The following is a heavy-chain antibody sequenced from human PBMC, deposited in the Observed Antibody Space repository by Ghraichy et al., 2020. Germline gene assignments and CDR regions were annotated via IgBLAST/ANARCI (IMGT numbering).Heavy chain of an antibody. Sequence: GGSLRLSCVASGFIFSRYSMNWVRQAPGKGLEWVSFISSGANRIYYADSVRGRFTISRDNAKNTLHLQMNSLRDDDTAVYYCVRDRIPDGRFGEFAFADDPWCQGALVTVSS. CDR3: VRDRIPDGRFGEFAFADDP. CDR2: ISSGANRI. D-gene: IGHD3-10*01. V-gene: IGHV3-21*06. CDR1: GFIFSRYS. J-gene: IGHJ5*02.